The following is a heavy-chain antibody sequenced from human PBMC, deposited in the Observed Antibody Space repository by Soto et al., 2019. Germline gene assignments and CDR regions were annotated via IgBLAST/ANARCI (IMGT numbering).Heavy chain of an antibody. Sequence: PSETLSLTCAVSGYSISSGYYWGWIRQPPGKGLEWIGSIYHSGSTYYNPSLKSRVTISVDTSKNQFSLKLSSVTAADTAVYYCARGRLDLAAAGTPGGYFQHWGQGTLVTVSS. J-gene: IGHJ1*01. CDR3: ARGRLDLAAAGTPGGYFQH. V-gene: IGHV4-38-2*01. CDR1: GYSISSGYY. CDR2: IYHSGST. D-gene: IGHD6-13*01.